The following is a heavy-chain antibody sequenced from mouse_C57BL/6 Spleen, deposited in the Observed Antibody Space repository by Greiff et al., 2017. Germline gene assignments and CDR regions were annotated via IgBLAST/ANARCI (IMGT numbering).Heavy chain of an antibody. CDR3: ARTYYSNYGRGYFDY. Sequence: QVQLQQSGAELVRPGTSVKVSCKASGYAFTNYLIEWVKQRPGQGLEWIGVINPGSGGTNYNEKFKGKATLTADKSSSTAYMQLSSLTSEDSAVYFGARTYYSNYGRGYFDYWGQGTTLTVSS. J-gene: IGHJ2*01. V-gene: IGHV1-54*01. CDR2: INPGSGGT. CDR1: GYAFTNYL. D-gene: IGHD2-5*01.